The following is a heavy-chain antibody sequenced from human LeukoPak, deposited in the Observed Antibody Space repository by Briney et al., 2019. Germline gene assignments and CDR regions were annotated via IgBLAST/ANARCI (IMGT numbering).Heavy chain of an antibody. V-gene: IGHV3-23*01. Sequence: GGSLRLSCAASGFTFSSYAMGWVRQAPGKGLEWVSAISGSGGSTYYADSVKGRFTISRDNSKNTLYLQMNGLRAEDTAVYYCAKDLAQQWLIVFDYWGQGTLVTVSS. CDR3: AKDLAQQWLIVFDY. D-gene: IGHD6-19*01. CDR2: ISGSGGST. J-gene: IGHJ4*02. CDR1: GFTFSSYA.